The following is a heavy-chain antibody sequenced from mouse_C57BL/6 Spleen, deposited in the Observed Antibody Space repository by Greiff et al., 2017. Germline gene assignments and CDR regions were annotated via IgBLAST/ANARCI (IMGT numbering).Heavy chain of an antibody. Sequence: DVKLVESGGGLVKPGGSLKLSCAASGSTFSDYGMHWVRQAPEKGLEWVAYISSGSSTIYYADTVKGRFTISRDNAKNTLFLQMTSLRSEDTAMYYCARAIYYYGSSSPFDYWGQGTTLTVSS. CDR1: GSTFSDYG. CDR2: ISSGSSTI. J-gene: IGHJ2*01. D-gene: IGHD1-1*01. V-gene: IGHV5-17*01. CDR3: ARAIYYYGSSSPFDY.